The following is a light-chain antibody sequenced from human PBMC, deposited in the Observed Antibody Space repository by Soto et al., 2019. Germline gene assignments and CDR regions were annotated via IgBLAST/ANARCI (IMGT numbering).Light chain of an antibody. J-gene: IGKJ2*01. CDR3: QHSYITPRYA. Sequence: DIQITQSPSSLSASVGDRVTITCRASQSISSHLNWYQHKPGRPPRLLIFASYILEGGVPSRFSGSGSDTYFTLTIDSLQPEDVATYYCQHSYITPRYACRQGTKV. CDR1: QSISSH. CDR2: ASY. V-gene: IGKV1-39*01.